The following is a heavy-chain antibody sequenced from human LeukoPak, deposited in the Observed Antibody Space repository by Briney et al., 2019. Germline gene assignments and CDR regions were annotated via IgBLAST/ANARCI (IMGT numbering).Heavy chain of an antibody. CDR1: GFTFSSYA. D-gene: IGHD3-22*01. CDR2: ISGSGGST. J-gene: IGHJ4*02. CDR3: ARESGVTMIVVGYYFDY. Sequence: GGSLRLSCAASGFTFSSYAVTWVRQAPGKGLEWVSAISGSGGSTYYADSVKGRFTISRDNSKNTLYLQMNSLRAEDTAVYYCARESGVTMIVVGYYFDYWGQGTLVTVSS. V-gene: IGHV3-23*01.